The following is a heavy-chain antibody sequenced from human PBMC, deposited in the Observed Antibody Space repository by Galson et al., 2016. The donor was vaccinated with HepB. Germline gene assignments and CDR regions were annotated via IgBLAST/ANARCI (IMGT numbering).Heavy chain of an antibody. CDR3: ARESGGLDC. CDR1: GFAFSGYG. D-gene: IGHD1-1*01. CDR2: IWYDGSDE. J-gene: IGHJ4*02. Sequence: SLRLSCAASGFAFSGYGMHWVRRAPGKGLEWVAVIWYDGSDEYYADSVKGRFSISRDNSKNTLYLQMNSLRADDTAVYYCARESGGLDCWGQGTLVTVSS. V-gene: IGHV3-33*01.